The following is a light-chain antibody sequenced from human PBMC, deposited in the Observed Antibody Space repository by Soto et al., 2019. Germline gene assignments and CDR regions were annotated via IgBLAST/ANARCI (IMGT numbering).Light chain of an antibody. CDR1: QSVTSTY. J-gene: IGKJ1*01. Sequence: EIVLAQSPGTLSLSPGERATLSCRASQSVTSTYLAWYQQRPGQAPRLLVYATSTRAVGVPDRFTGSGSGTVFTLTISRLEPEDFAVYYCQHYGRSPMFGPGTVVEIK. CDR3: QHYGRSPM. V-gene: IGKV3-20*01. CDR2: ATS.